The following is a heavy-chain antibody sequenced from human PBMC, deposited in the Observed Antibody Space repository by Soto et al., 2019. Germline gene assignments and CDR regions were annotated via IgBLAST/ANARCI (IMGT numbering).Heavy chain of an antibody. D-gene: IGHD1-1*01. Sequence: PGESLKISCKGSGYSFTTYWIAWVRQTPGKGLEWMGIIYPGDSDTRYSPSFQGQVTISADKSINTAYLQWSSLKASDTAMYYCARGQTETRLIDYWGQGALVTVSS. CDR3: ARGQTETRLIDY. J-gene: IGHJ4*02. CDR2: IYPGDSDT. V-gene: IGHV5-51*01. CDR1: GYSFTTYW.